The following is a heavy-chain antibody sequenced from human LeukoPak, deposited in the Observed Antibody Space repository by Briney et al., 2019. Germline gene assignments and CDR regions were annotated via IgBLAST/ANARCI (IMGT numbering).Heavy chain of an antibody. Sequence: SETLSLTCTVSGGSISSGGCYWSWIRQYPGKGLEWIGYIYYSGSTYYNPSLKSRVTISVDTSKNQFSLKLSSVTAADTAVYYCAKGPNHSPYCGGDCYFDYWGQGTLVTVSS. D-gene: IGHD2-21*02. CDR3: AKGPNHSPYCGGDCYFDY. V-gene: IGHV4-31*03. J-gene: IGHJ4*02. CDR2: IYYSGST. CDR1: GGSISSGGCY.